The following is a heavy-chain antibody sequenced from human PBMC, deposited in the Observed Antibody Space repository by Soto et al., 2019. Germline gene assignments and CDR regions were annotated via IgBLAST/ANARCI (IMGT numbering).Heavy chain of an antibody. CDR1: GGSFSGYY. D-gene: IGHD4-17*01. CDR2: INHSGST. Sequence: SETLSLTCAVYGGSFSGYYWSWIRQPPGKGLEWIGEINHSGSTNYNPSLKSRVTISVDTSKNQFSLKLSSVTAADTAVYYCVRGPTVTPEYYFDYWGQGTLVTVSS. J-gene: IGHJ4*02. CDR3: VRGPTVTPEYYFDY. V-gene: IGHV4-34*01.